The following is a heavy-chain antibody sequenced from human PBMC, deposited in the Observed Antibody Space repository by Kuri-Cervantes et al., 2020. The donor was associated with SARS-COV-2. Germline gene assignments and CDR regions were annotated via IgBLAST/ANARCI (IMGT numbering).Heavy chain of an antibody. V-gene: IGHV3-23*01. CDR1: GFTFNNYA. D-gene: IGHD3-10*01. J-gene: IGHJ4*02. Sequence: GGSLRLSCTASGFTFNNYAMRWVRQAPGKGLEWVSGISGDGDRADYADSVEGRFTISRDNSKNMLYLQMNSLRAEDTAVYYCAKDKGFGELFFDYWGQGTLVTVSS. CDR2: ISGDGDRA. CDR3: AKDKGFGELFFDY.